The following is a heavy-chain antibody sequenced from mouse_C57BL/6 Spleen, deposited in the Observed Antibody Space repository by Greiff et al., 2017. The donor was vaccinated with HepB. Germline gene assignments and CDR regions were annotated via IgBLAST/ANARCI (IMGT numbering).Heavy chain of an antibody. D-gene: IGHD4-1*01. J-gene: IGHJ2*01. CDR2: IYPGDGDT. CDR1: GYAFSSSW. Sequence: VQLQQSGPELVKPGASVKISCKASGYAFSSSWMNWVKQRPGKGLEWIGRIYPGDGDTNYNGKLKGKATLTADKSSSTAYMQLSSLTSEDSSVYFCARWEERGYFDYWGQGTTLTVSS. V-gene: IGHV1-82*01. CDR3: ARWEERGYFDY.